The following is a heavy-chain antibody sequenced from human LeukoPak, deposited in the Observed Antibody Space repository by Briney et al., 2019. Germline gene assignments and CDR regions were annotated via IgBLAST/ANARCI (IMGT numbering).Heavy chain of an antibody. J-gene: IGHJ4*02. CDR1: GGSISINNW. CDR2: IYHSGST. CDR3: ARIVTTTYYFDD. V-gene: IGHV4-4*02. D-gene: IGHD5-12*01. Sequence: PSETLSLTCAVSGGSISINNWWSWVRQPPGKGLEWIGEIYHSGSTSYNPSLMSRVTISIDKSKNQFSLRLSSVTAADTAVYYCARIVTTTYYFDDWGPGTLVSVSS.